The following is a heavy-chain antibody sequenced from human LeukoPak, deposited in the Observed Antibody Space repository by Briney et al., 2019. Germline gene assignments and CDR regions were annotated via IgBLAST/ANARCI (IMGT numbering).Heavy chain of an antibody. CDR2: MNEYSTTI. CDR1: GFPFSSFW. CDR3: ARGGVNPVDH. V-gene: IGHV3-74*01. Sequence: GGSLRLSCAAPGFPFSSFWMHWVRQAPGKGLVWVSDMNEYSTTIRYADSVKGRFTISRDNAKSILYLQMNNLRAEDTAMYFCARGGVNPVDHWDQGTLVTVSS. D-gene: IGHD1-14*01. J-gene: IGHJ4*01.